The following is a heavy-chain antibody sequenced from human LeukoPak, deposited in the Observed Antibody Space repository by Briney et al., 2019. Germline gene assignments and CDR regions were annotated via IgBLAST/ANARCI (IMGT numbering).Heavy chain of an antibody. J-gene: IGHJ4*02. Sequence: ASLKVSCTASGYTFTSDCFSGWLRPPAQEREWWGGSSVYSGSTNYDQNLQGRVTITADTSTSPASMKLRTLRSDDTAVYYCARDWWGHQFGSGSPAGYWGQGTVVSVSS. V-gene: IGHV1-18*04. D-gene: IGHD3-10*01. CDR3: ARDWWGHQFGSGSPAGY. CDR2: SSVYSGST. CDR1: GYTFTSDC.